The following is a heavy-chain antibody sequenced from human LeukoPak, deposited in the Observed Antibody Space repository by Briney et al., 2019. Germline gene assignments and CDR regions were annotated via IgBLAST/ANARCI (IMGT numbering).Heavy chain of an antibody. CDR1: GGSLNGHY. CDR3: AVYCSSTSCHDREDY. D-gene: IGHD2-2*01. Sequence: SETLSLTCAVYGGSLNGHYWSWIRQPPGKGLEWLGEGSESGGTKFNPSLKSRVTISVDTSKNQFSLKLSSVTAADTAVYYCAVYCSSTSCHDREDYWGQGTLVTVSS. V-gene: IGHV4-34*01. J-gene: IGHJ4*02. CDR2: GSESGGT.